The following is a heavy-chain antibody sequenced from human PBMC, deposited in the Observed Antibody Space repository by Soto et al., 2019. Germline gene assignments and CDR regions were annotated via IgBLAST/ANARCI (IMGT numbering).Heavy chain of an antibody. V-gene: IGHV3-48*02. CDR2: SSSSSTI. CDR3: ARGIIDIVVVVAPDGMDV. D-gene: IGHD2-15*01. CDR1: GFTFSSYS. Sequence: PGGSLRLSCAASGFTFSSYSMNWVRQAPGKGLEWVSYSSSSSTIYYADSVKGRFTISRDNAKNSLYLQMNSLRDEDTAVYYCARGIIDIVVVVAPDGMDVWGQGTTVTGSS. J-gene: IGHJ6*02.